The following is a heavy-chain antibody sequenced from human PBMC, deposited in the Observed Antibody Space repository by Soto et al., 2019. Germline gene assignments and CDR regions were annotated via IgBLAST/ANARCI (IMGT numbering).Heavy chain of an antibody. CDR3: ARDLTHYYGSGSYYNGNGMDV. Sequence: SVKVSCKASGGTFSSYAISWVRQAPGQGLEWMGGIIPIFGTANYAQKFQGRVTITADESTSTAYMELSSLRSEDTAVYYCARDLTHYYGSGSYYNGNGMDVWCQRTTVTV. CDR1: GGTFSSYA. CDR2: IIPIFGTA. J-gene: IGHJ6*02. D-gene: IGHD3-10*01. V-gene: IGHV1-69*13.